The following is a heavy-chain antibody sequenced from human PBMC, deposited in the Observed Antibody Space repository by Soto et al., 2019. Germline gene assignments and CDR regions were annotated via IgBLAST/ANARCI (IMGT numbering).Heavy chain of an antibody. Sequence: ASVKVSCKASGYTFTSYYMHWVRQAPGQGLEWMGIINPSGGSTSYAQKFQGRVTMTRDTSTSTVYMELSSLRSEDTAVYYGAREGYCSSTSCYTQRPPRDYYYYGMDVWGQGTTVTVSS. D-gene: IGHD2-2*02. J-gene: IGHJ6*02. CDR1: GYTFTSYY. CDR2: INPSGGST. V-gene: IGHV1-46*01. CDR3: AREGYCSSTSCYTQRPPRDYYYYGMDV.